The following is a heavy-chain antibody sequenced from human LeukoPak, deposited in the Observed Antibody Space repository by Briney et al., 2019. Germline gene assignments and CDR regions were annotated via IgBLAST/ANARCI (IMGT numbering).Heavy chain of an antibody. CDR3: ARLVGAYDFWSGPFDY. Sequence: GASVKVSCKASGYTFTSYAMNWVRQAPGQGLEWMGRIIPILGIANYAQKFQGRVTITADKSTSTAYMELSGLRSEDTAVYYCARLVGAYDFWSGPFDYWGQGTLVTVSS. CDR2: IIPILGIA. J-gene: IGHJ4*02. CDR1: GYTFTSYA. V-gene: IGHV1-69*04. D-gene: IGHD3-3*01.